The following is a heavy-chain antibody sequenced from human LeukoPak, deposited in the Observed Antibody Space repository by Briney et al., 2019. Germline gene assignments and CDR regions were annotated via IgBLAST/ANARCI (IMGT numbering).Heavy chain of an antibody. CDR2: FSYSGST. CDR1: RGSISNYY. CDR3: ARDDASGASDY. Sequence: SETLSLTCTVSRGSISNYYWGWIRQPPGKGLEWIGFFSYSGSTNYNPSLKSRVTISVDTSKNQFSLKLSSVTPADTAVYYCARDDASGASDYWGQGTLVTVSS. D-gene: IGHD3-10*01. J-gene: IGHJ4*02. V-gene: IGHV4-59*01.